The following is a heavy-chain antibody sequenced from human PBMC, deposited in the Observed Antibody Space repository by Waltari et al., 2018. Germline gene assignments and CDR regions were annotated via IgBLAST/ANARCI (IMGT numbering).Heavy chain of an antibody. CDR2: IHHTGTV. Sequence: QVQLQESGPGLVRPSETLSLTCTVSRGYISPYYWSWIRQSPGKGLEWIGYIHHTGTVNYNPSRKRRATITLETTHNQFSLRLNSWTDADTAIYYCARWSTVVSFWYFDIWGRGTRVSVSS. CDR1: RGYISPYY. D-gene: IGHD2-8*02. J-gene: IGHJ2*01. CDR3: ARWSTVVSFWYFDI. V-gene: IGHV4-59*01.